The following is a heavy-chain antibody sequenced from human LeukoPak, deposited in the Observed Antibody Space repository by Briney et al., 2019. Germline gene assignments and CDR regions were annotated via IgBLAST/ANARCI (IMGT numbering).Heavy chain of an antibody. CDR1: GYTFDSFA. V-gene: IGHV1-3*04. CDR3: ARVRARIHLGKSSIGGFDY. Sequence: ASVKVSCKASGYTFDSFAIHWVRQVPGQRLEWMGWINTGRGDTQYSQKFQGRITFTRDTSASTVHMELSTLISEDTALYYCARVRARIHLGKSSIGGFDYWGQGTLLTVSS. J-gene: IGHJ4*02. CDR2: INTGRGDT. D-gene: IGHD1-26*01.